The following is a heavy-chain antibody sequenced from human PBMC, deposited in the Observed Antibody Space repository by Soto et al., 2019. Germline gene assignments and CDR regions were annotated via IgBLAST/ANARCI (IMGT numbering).Heavy chain of an antibody. V-gene: IGHV3-15*07. D-gene: IGHD6-19*01. CDR1: GFTFSNAW. Sequence: GGSLRLSCAASGFTFSNAWMNWVRQAPGKGLEWVGRIKSKTDGGTTDYAAPVKGRFTISRDDSKNTLYLQMNSLKTEDTAVYYCTTYLSSGWYSYYYAMDVWGQGTTVTVSS. CDR3: TTYLSSGWYSYYYAMDV. CDR2: IKSKTDGGTT. J-gene: IGHJ6*02.